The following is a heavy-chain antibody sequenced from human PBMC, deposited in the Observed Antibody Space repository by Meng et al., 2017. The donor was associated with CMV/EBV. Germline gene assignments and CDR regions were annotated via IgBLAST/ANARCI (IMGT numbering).Heavy chain of an antibody. J-gene: IGHJ4*02. D-gene: IGHD3-22*01. CDR2: ISGYNDNT. Sequence: QVQLVQSGAEVRKPGASVKVSCKASGYTFTHHGISWVRQAPGQGLEWMGWISGYNDNTKYARRLQGRVTMTTDTSTNTAYMELRSLRSDDTAIYYCARDTMMIMSFDHWGPGTLVTVSS. CDR3: ARDTMMIMSFDH. V-gene: IGHV1-18*01. CDR1: GYTFTHHG.